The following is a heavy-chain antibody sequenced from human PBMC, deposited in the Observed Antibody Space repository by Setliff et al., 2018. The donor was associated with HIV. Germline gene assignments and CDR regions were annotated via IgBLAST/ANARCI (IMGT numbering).Heavy chain of an antibody. CDR1: GGSISRTSYY. CDR2: ISNSGSN. J-gene: IGHJ2*01. Sequence: SGGSISRTSYYWGWIRQPPGKGLEWIGSISNSGSNYYSPSLKSRVTISVDTSKNQFSLKVNSVTAADTAVYYCARPSAGGGYNYWYFDLWGRGTLVTVSS. CDR3: ARPSAGGGYNYWYFDL. D-gene: IGHD5-12*01. V-gene: IGHV4-39*01.